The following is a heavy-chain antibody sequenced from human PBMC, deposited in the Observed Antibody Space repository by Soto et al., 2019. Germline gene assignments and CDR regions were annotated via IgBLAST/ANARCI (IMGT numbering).Heavy chain of an antibody. D-gene: IGHD2-8*01. CDR1: GHRFNYYA. Sequence: VQVSCRASGHRFNYYAIRWVRQAPGQGLEWMGWISGYNGNTKYAQKFQGRVTMTTDTSTSTAHMELRSLRSDDTAFYYCARDHMLAPKWLTAWGQGTLVTFSS. V-gene: IGHV1-18*04. CDR2: ISGYNGNT. J-gene: IGHJ5*02. CDR3: ARDHMLAPKWLTA.